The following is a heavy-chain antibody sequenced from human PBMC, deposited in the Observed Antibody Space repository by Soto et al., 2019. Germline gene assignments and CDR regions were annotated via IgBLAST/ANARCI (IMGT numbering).Heavy chain of an antibody. J-gene: IGHJ5*02. CDR1: GGSINTINNY. V-gene: IGHV4-30-4*01. D-gene: IGHD6-6*01. CDR3: AREEAARIERWFDP. CDR2: ISYSGST. Sequence: SETLSLTCTVSGGSINTINNYWSWIRQPPGKGLEWIGFISYSGSTYYNPSLMSRLTISLDTSTNRFSLKLTSVTAADTAVYYCAREEAARIERWFDPWGQGTLVTSPQ.